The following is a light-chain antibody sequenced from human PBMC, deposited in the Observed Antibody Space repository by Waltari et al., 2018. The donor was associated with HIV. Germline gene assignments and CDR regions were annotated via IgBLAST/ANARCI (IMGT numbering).Light chain of an antibody. Sequence: SYVLTQPPSVSVAPRQTARITCGGNHIGSKSVHWYQQKPGQAPVLVINDDSDRPSGIPELFSGANSGNTATLTISRVEAGDEADYYCQVLDSSSDHFYVFGTGTKVTVL. CDR3: QVLDSSSDHFYV. J-gene: IGLJ1*01. CDR2: DDS. V-gene: IGLV3-21*02. CDR1: HIGSKS.